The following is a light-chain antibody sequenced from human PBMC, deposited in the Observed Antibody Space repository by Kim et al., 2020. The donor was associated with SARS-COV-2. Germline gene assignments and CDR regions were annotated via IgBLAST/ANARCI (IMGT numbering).Light chain of an antibody. J-gene: IGKJ2*01. CDR1: QTVGSH. V-gene: IGKV3-15*01. CDR2: SAS. CDR3: QHHNNWPPYT. Sequence: EIEMTQSPATLSVSPGESATLSCRASQTVGSHLAWYQQKPDQAPRLLIYSASTRATGIPPRFRGSGSGTEFTLTISSLQSEDSAIYYCQHHNNWPPYTFGQGTKLEI.